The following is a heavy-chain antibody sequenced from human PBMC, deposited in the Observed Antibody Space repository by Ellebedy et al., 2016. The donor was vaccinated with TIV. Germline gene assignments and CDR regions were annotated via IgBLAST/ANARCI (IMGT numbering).Heavy chain of an antibody. CDR2: IYYSGST. D-gene: IGHD1-26*01. V-gene: IGHV4-38-2*02. Sequence: SETLSLTCTVSGYSISSGYYWGWIRQPPGKGLEWIGSIYYSGSTHYNPSLKSRVTISVDTSKNQFSLKLSSVTAADTAVYYCARDPRYSGSYYDYWGQGTLVTVSS. CDR1: GYSISSGYY. CDR3: ARDPRYSGSYYDY. J-gene: IGHJ4*02.